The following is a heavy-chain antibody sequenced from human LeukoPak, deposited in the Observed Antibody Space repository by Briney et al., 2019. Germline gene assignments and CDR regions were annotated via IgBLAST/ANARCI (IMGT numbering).Heavy chain of an antibody. V-gene: IGHV3-20*04. CDR3: ARTLTYSSSGGYFDY. Sequence: PGGSLRLSCAASGFTFDDYGMSWVRQAPGKGLEWVSGINWNGGSTGYADSVKGRFTISRDNAKNSLYLQMNSLRAEDTALYYCARTLTYSSSGGYFDYWGQGTLVTVSS. D-gene: IGHD6-6*01. CDR1: GFTFDDYG. J-gene: IGHJ4*02. CDR2: INWNGGST.